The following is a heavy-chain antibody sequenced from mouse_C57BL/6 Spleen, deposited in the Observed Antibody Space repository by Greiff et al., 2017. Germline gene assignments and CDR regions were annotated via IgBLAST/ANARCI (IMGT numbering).Heavy chain of an antibody. CDR2: INPSSGYT. Sequence: VQLQQSGAELAKPGASVKLSCKASGYTFTRYWMHWVKQRPGQGLEWIGYINPSSGYTKYNQKFKDKATLTTDKSSSTAYMQLSSLTYKDSAVYYCARSLSYSPFDYWGQGTTLTVSS. D-gene: IGHD2-12*01. J-gene: IGHJ2*01. CDR3: ARSLSYSPFDY. V-gene: IGHV1-7*01. CDR1: GYTFTRYW.